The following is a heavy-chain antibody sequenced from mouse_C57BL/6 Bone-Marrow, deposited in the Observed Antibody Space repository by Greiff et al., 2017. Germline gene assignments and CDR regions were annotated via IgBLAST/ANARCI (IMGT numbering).Heavy chain of an antibody. V-gene: IGHV5-6*01. CDR2: ISSGGSYT. Sequence: DVQLVESGGDLVKPGGSLKLSCAASGFTFSSYGMSWVRQTPDKRLEWVATISSGGSYTYYPDSVKGRFTISRDNAKNTLYLQMSSLKSEDTAMYYCARRYGKETFDYWGQGTTLTVSS. CDR1: GFTFSSYG. D-gene: IGHD2-10*02. CDR3: ARRYGKETFDY. J-gene: IGHJ2*01.